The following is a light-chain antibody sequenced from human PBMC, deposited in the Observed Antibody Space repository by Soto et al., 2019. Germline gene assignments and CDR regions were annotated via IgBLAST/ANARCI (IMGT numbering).Light chain of an antibody. Sequence: EIVLTQSPGTLSLSPVERVTLSCMTSQTISNNHLAWYQQKPGQAPRLLIHGTSNRATGIPDRFSGSGSGTDFTLTISNLEPEDFAVYYCQQHSHWPPWTFGQGTKVDIK. CDR3: QQHSHWPPWT. CDR1: QTISNNH. CDR2: GTS. V-gene: IGKV3D-20*02. J-gene: IGKJ1*01.